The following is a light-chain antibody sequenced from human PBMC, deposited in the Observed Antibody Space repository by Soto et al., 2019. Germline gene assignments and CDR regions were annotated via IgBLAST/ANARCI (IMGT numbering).Light chain of an antibody. J-gene: IGLJ2*01. CDR1: RTNIGSNH. CDR3: AAWDDSLSVV. CDR2: RNN. Sequence: QSVLTQPPSASGTPGQRVTISCSGSRTNIGSNHLYWYQQLPGTAPKLLIYRNNQRPSGVPDRFSGSKSGTSASLAISGLWSEDEADYHCAAWDDSLSVVFGGGTKLTVL. V-gene: IGLV1-47*03.